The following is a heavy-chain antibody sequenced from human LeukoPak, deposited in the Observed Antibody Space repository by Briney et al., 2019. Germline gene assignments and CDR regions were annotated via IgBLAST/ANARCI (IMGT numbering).Heavy chain of an antibody. CDR3: AKGTNYYYDFWIVLSLSGGFDY. CDR1: GFNFANHA. Sequence: GSLRLSCAASGFNFANHAMSWVRQTPGKGLEWVSAISGGGDITYYADSVKGRFTISRDNSKNTLYLQMNSLRAEDTAVYYCAKGTNYYYDFWIVLSLSGGFDYWGQGPLVTVSS. J-gene: IGHJ4*02. D-gene: IGHD3-3*01. CDR2: ISGGGDIT. V-gene: IGHV3-23*01.